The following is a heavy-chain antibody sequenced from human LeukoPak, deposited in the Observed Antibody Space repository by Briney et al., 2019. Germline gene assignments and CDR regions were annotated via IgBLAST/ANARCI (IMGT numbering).Heavy chain of an antibody. CDR1: GGSISSGSYY. Sequence: PSQTLSLTCTVSGGSISSGSYYWSWIRPPAGKGLAWIGRIYTSGSTNYNPSLKSRVAISVDTSKNQFSLKLSSVTAADTAVYYCARDPEGSYDYWDQGTLITVSS. J-gene: IGHJ4*02. CDR3: ARDPEGSYDY. D-gene: IGHD1-26*01. CDR2: IYTSGST. V-gene: IGHV4-61*02.